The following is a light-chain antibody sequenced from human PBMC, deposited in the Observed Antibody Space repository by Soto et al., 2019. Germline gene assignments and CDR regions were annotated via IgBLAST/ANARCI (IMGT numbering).Light chain of an antibody. J-gene: IGLJ1*01. CDR3: SSYVGSKNFV. CDR1: SSDVGGYNY. V-gene: IGLV2-8*01. Sequence: QSVLTQPPSSAGSPGQSVTISCTGTSSDVGGYNYVSWYQQHPGKAPKLMIYEVSERPSGVPDRFSGSKSGNKASLTVSGLQADDEADYYCSSYVGSKNFVFGTGTKVTVL. CDR2: EVS.